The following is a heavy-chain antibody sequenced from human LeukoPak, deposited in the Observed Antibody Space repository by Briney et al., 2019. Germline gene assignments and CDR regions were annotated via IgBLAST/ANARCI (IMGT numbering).Heavy chain of an antibody. V-gene: IGHV4-34*01. CDR3: AREENIAVAGIDI. CDR2: INHSGST. D-gene: IGHD6-19*01. J-gene: IGHJ3*02. Sequence: SETLSLTCAVYGGSFSGYYWSWIRQPPGKGLEWIGEINHSGSTNYNPSLKSRVTISVDTSKNQFSLKLSSVTAAGTAVYYCAREENIAVAGIDIWGQGTMVTVSS. CDR1: GGSFSGYY.